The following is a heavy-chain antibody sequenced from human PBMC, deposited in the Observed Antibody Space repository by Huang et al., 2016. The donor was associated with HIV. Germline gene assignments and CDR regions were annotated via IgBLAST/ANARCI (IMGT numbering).Heavy chain of an antibody. J-gene: IGHJ5*02. CDR2: INDTGKT. CDR3: ARRGYYYDGSGFPGFDP. D-gene: IGHD3-22*01. V-gene: IGHV4-34*02. Sequence: QVQLQLWGAGLLKPSETLSLTCAVYGGSFHGFYWSWIRQPPGKGLEWIGEINDTGKTKSDPSIRGRVTMSVNTSKKQFSLQVKSVTVADTAIYYCARRGYYYDGSGFPGFDPWGRGALATVSS. CDR1: GGSFHGFY.